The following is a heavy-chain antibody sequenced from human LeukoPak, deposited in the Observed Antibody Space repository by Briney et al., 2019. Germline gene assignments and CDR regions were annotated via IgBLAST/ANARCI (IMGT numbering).Heavy chain of an antibody. J-gene: IGHJ3*02. CDR1: GGSISSYY. V-gene: IGHV4-59*01. Sequence: SETLSLTCTVSGGSISSYYWSWIRRPPGKGLEWIGYIYYSGSTNYNPSLKSRVTISVDTSKNQFSLKLSSVTAADTAVYYCATDAGSSYYDFWSGQLGAFDIWGQGTMVTVSS. CDR3: ATDAGSSYYDFWSGQLGAFDI. CDR2: IYYSGST. D-gene: IGHD3-3*01.